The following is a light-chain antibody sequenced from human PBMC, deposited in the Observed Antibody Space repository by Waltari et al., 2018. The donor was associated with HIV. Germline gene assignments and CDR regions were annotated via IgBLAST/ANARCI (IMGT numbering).Light chain of an antibody. CDR1: GSNIGSNY. J-gene: IGLJ2*01. CDR2: RNN. Sequence: QSVVTQPPSASGTPGQRVTISCSGSGSNIGSNYVYWYQHVPGTAPRIFIYRNNQRPSGVPDRFSGSKSGASASLAISGLRSEDEADYYCAVWDDSLTGVVFGGGTKLTVL. CDR3: AVWDDSLTGVV. V-gene: IGLV1-47*01.